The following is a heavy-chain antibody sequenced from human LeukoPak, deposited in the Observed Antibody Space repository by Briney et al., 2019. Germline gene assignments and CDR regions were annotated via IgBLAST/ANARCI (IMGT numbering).Heavy chain of an antibody. V-gene: IGHV3-23*01. CDR2: ISGSGGST. CDR3: AKTGYCSSASCGGFDY. CDR1: GFTFSSHA. J-gene: IGHJ4*02. D-gene: IGHD2-2*01. Sequence: GGSLRLSCAAAGFTFSSHAMNWVRQAPGKGLEWVSVISGSGGSTYYADSVKGRFTISRDNSKNTLYLQMNSLRAEDTAVYYCAKTGYCSSASCGGFDYWGQGTLVTVSS.